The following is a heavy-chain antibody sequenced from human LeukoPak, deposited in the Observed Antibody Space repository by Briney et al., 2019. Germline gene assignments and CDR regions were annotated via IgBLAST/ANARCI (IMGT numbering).Heavy chain of an antibody. V-gene: IGHV1-8*01. CDR3: ASGIAAAGTDGAFDI. D-gene: IGHD6-13*01. CDR2: MNPNSGNT. CDR1: GYTFTSYD. J-gene: IGHJ3*02. Sequence: ASVKVSCKASGYTFTSYDINWVRQAPGQGLEWMGWMNPNSGNTGYAQKFQGRVTITRNTSISTAYMELSSLRSEDTAVYYCASGIAAAGTDGAFDIWGQGTMVTVSS.